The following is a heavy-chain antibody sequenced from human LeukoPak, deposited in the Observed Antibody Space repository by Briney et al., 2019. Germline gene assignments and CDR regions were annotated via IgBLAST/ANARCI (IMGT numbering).Heavy chain of an antibody. CDR1: GGSINSYY. Sequence: SETLSLTCTVSGGSINSYYWSWIRQPPGKGLEWIGNIHYTGSINYNPSLKSRVTILVDTSKNQFSLKLSSVTAADTAVYYCARGVATILAYWGQGTLVTVSS. D-gene: IGHD5-12*01. J-gene: IGHJ4*02. CDR2: IHYTGSI. V-gene: IGHV4-59*01. CDR3: ARGVATILAY.